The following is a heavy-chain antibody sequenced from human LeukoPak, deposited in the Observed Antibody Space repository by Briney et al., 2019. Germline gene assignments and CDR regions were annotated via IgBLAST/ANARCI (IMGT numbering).Heavy chain of an antibody. Sequence: GGSLRLSCAASGFTFSSNYMTWVRQAPGKGLEWVANIKQDSSAIAYAGSLKGRFTISRDNAKNSLYLQMNSLRAEDTAVYYCARRRRDYYGSGSPPGAFDIWGQGTMVTVSS. CDR3: ARRRRDYYGSGSPPGAFDI. D-gene: IGHD3-10*01. V-gene: IGHV3-7*01. CDR1: GFTFSSNY. J-gene: IGHJ3*02. CDR2: IKQDSSAI.